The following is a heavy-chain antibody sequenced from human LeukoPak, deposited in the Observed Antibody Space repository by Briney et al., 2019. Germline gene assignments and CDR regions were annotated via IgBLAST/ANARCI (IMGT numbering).Heavy chain of an antibody. J-gene: IGHJ3*02. CDR2: ISSSGSTI. CDR1: GFTFSDYY. D-gene: IGHD3-22*01. V-gene: IGHV3-11*01. CDR3: ARYYYDSSGYYYVNLGAFDI. Sequence: GGSLRLSCAASGFTFSDYYMSWIRQAPGKGLEWVSHISSSGSTIYYADSVKGRFTISRDNAKNSLYLQMNSLRAEDTAVYYCARYYYDSSGYYYVNLGAFDIWGQGTMVTVSS.